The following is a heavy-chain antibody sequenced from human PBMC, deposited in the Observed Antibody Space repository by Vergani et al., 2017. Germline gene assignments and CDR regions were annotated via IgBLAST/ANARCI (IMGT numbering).Heavy chain of an antibody. CDR2: ISWNSGSI. CDR1: GFTFDDYA. Sequence: EVQLVESGGGLVQPGRSLRLSCAASGFTFDDYAMHWVRQAPGKGLEWVSGISWNSGSIGYADSVKGRFTISRDNAKNSLYLQMNSLRAEDTAVYYCARDAALCSGGSCHFDYWGQGTLVTVSS. V-gene: IGHV3-9*01. J-gene: IGHJ4*02. CDR3: ARDAALCSGGSCHFDY. D-gene: IGHD2-15*01.